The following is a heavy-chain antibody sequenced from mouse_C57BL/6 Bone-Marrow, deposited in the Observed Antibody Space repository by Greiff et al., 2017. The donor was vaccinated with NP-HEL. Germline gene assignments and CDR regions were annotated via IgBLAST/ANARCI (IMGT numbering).Heavy chain of an antibody. Sequence: QVQLQQPGAELVKPGASVKMSCKASGYTFTSYWITWVKQRPGQGLEWIGDIYPGSGSTNYNEKFKSKATLTVDTSSSTAYMQLSSLTSEDSAVYYCARGERKDGISYWYFGGWGTGTTVTVAS. D-gene: IGHD1-1*01. V-gene: IGHV1-55*01. J-gene: IGHJ1*03. CDR1: GYTFTSYW. CDR2: IYPGSGST. CDR3: ARGERKDGISYWYFGG.